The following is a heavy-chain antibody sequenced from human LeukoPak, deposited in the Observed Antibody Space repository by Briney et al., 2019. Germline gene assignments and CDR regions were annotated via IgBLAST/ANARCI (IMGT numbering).Heavy chain of an antibody. J-gene: IGHJ4*02. V-gene: IGHV4-34*01. Sequence: PSETLSLTCAVYGGSFSGYYWSWIRQPPGKGLEWIGEINHSGSTNYNPSLKSRVTISVDTSKDQFSLKLSSVTAADTAVYYCARGSRARAVAGRFDYWGQGTLVAVSS. D-gene: IGHD6-19*01. CDR3: ARGSRARAVAGRFDY. CDR2: INHSGST. CDR1: GGSFSGYY.